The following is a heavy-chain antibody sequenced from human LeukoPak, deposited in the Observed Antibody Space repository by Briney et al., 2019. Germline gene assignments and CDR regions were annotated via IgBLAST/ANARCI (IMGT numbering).Heavy chain of an antibody. J-gene: IGHJ6*03. Sequence: PSETLSLTCTVSGGSINSATYYWTWIRQPAGKGLEWIGRIYTSGSTNYNPSLKSRVTISVDTSKNQFSLKLSSVTAADTAVYYCARVEEGYGSGRRENYYYYYMDVWGKGTTVTVSS. D-gene: IGHD3-10*01. V-gene: IGHV4-61*02. CDR2: IYTSGST. CDR3: ARVEEGYGSGRRENYYYYYMDV. CDR1: GGSINSATYY.